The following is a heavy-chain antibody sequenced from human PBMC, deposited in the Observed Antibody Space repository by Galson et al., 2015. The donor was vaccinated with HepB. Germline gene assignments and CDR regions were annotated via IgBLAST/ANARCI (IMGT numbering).Heavy chain of an antibody. V-gene: IGHV7-4-1*02. D-gene: IGHD4-23*01. J-gene: IGHJ5*02. CDR2: INTNTGNP. Sequence: SVKVSCKASGYTFNKYAVNWVRQAPGQGLEWMGWINTNTGNPTYAQGFTGRFVFSLDTSVSTAYLQIRSLKAEDTAVYYCAREVTAYPYKCFDPWGQGTLVTVSS. CDR1: GYTFNKYA. CDR3: AREVTAYPYKCFDP.